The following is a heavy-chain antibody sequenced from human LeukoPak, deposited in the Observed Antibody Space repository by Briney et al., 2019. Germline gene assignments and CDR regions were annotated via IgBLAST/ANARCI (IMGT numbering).Heavy chain of an antibody. CDR2: IYSGGST. J-gene: IGHJ4*02. V-gene: IGHV3-66*04. D-gene: IGHD3-22*01. CDR1: GFTVNSNY. Sequence: GGSLRLSCAASGFTVNSNYMSWVRQAPGKGLEWVSLIYSGGSTYYADSVKGRFTISRDNSKNTLYLQMNSLRAEDTAVYYCARHGSSGYYKLDYWGQGTLVTVSS. CDR3: ARHGSSGYYKLDY.